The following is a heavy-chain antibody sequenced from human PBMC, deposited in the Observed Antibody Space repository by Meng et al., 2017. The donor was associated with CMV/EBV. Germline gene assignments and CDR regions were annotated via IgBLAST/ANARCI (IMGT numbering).Heavy chain of an antibody. V-gene: IGHV4-34*01. CDR3: ARLDDFWSGSTRYWFDP. D-gene: IGHD3-3*01. CDR2: INHSGST. J-gene: IGHJ5*02. CDR1: GGSFSGYY. Sequence: GSLRLSCAVYGGSFSGYYWSWIRQPPGKGLEWIGEINHSGSTYYNPSLKSRVTISVDTSKNQFSLKLSSVTAADTAVYYCARLDDFWSGSTRYWFDPWGQGTLVTVSS.